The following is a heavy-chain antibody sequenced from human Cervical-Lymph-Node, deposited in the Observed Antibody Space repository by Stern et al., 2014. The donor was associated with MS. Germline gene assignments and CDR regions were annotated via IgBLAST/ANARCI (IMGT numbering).Heavy chain of an antibody. Sequence: MQLVESAGGVAQPGRSLRLHGAAAGLTCRSSGMGWVRQAPGKGLEWLASIGYDGSNRYYADSVKGRFTISRDNSKNTLYLQMNSLRAEDTAVYYCAREGGNTAEYFQHWGQGTLVPVSS. V-gene: IGHV3-33*01. D-gene: IGHD4-23*01. CDR3: AREGGNTAEYFQH. CDR2: IGYDGSNR. J-gene: IGHJ1*01. CDR1: GLTCRSSG.